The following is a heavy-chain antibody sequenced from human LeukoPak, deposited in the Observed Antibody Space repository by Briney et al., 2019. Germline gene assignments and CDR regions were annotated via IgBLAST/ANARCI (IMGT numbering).Heavy chain of an antibody. V-gene: IGHV3-74*01. J-gene: IGHJ4*02. D-gene: IGHD1-7*01. CDR2: VNIDASST. Sequence: GGSLRLSCVASGYIFSNYWIHWVRQAPGKGLVWVSRVNIDASSTSYADSVKGRFTISRDNAKNTLYLQMNGLRAEDTAVYYCATVWATGTYFKYWGQGTLVSVSS. CDR3: ATVWATGTYFKY. CDR1: GYIFSNYW.